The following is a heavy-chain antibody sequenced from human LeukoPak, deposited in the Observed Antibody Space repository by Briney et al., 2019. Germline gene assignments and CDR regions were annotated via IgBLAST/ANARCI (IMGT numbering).Heavy chain of an antibody. Sequence: PGGSLRLSCAASGFTVSSNYMSWVRQAPGKGLEWVSVIYSGGSTYYADSVKGRFTISRDNSKNTLYLQMNSLRAEDTAVYYCARALLWFGELRPVPFDYWGQGTLVTVSS. V-gene: IGHV3-66*01. D-gene: IGHD3-10*01. CDR2: IYSGGST. CDR3: ARALLWFGELRPVPFDY. CDR1: GFTVSSNY. J-gene: IGHJ4*02.